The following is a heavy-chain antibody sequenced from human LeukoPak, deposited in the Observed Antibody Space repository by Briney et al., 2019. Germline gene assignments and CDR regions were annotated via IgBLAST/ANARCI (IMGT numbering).Heavy chain of an antibody. Sequence: SETLSLTCTVSGGSISSWTYYWGWIRQPPGKGLEWIGTIYYGGTNYYNPSLKSRVTISVDTSKNQFSLNLNSVTAADTAVFYCAYGSNSAADHWGQGTLVTVSS. V-gene: IGHV4-39*01. CDR2: IYYGGTN. CDR1: GGSISSWTYY. CDR3: AYGSNSAADH. J-gene: IGHJ4*02. D-gene: IGHD4-23*01.